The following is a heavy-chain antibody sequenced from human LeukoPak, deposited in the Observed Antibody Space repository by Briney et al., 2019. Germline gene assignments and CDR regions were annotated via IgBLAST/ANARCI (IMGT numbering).Heavy chain of an antibody. J-gene: IGHJ4*02. D-gene: IGHD5-24*01. V-gene: IGHV3-33*06. CDR1: GFPFSRYG. CDR3: AKASNGYNGHYFDY. Sequence: PGRSLRLSCGASGFPFSRYGMHWVRQAPGKGLEWVAVIWIDGSGVYYADCVQGRFTISRDNSENTLYLQMDNLRAEDTAVYYCAKASNGYNGHYFDYWGQGTPVTVSS. CDR2: IWIDGSGV.